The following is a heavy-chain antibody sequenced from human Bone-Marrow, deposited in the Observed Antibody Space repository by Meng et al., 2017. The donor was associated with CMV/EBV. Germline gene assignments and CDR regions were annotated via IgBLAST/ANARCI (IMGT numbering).Heavy chain of an antibody. CDR2: ISSSSSYI. Sequence: GGSLRLSCAASGFTFSSYSMNWVRQAPGKGLEWVSSISSSSSYIYYADSVKGRFTISRDNAKNSLYLQMNSLRAGDTAVYYCARVGPLYSSGWYFGKDYYGMDVWGQGTTVTFAS. CDR3: ARVGPLYSSGWYFGKDYYGMDV. D-gene: IGHD6-19*01. J-gene: IGHJ6*02. CDR1: GFTFSSYS. V-gene: IGHV3-21*01.